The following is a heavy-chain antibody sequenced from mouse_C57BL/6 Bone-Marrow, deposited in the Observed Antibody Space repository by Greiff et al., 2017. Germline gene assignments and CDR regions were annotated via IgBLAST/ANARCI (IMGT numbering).Heavy chain of an antibody. CDR1: GYTFTSYG. CDR2: FYPRSGNT. Sequence: VQLQQSGAELARPGASVKLSCKASGYTFTSYGLSWVKQRTGQGLEWIGGFYPRSGNTYYNEKFKGKATLTADKSSSTAYMELRSLTSEDSAVYFCARPHYYGSSYVHFDVWGTETTVTVSS. CDR3: ARPHYYGSSYVHFDV. D-gene: IGHD1-1*01. J-gene: IGHJ1*03. V-gene: IGHV1-81*01.